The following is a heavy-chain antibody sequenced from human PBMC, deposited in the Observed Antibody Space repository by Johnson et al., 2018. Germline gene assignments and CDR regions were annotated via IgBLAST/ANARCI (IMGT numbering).Heavy chain of an antibody. V-gene: IGHV3-33*01. CDR1: GFTFSSYG. CDR2: IWYDGSNK. D-gene: IGHD5-24*01. Sequence: VQLVETGGGVVQPGRSLRLSCAASGFTFSSYGMHWVRQAPGKGLEWVAVIWYDGSNKYYADSVKGRFTISRDNSKNTLYLQMNSRRAEDTAVYYCAGQYGYNWDDAFDIWGQGTMVTVSS. CDR3: AGQYGYNWDDAFDI. J-gene: IGHJ3*02.